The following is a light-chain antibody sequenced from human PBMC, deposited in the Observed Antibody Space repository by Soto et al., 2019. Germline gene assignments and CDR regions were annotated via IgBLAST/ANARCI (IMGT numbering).Light chain of an antibody. CDR2: EVS. J-gene: IGLJ2*01. Sequence: QSALTQPASVSGSRGQSITISCTGTSSDVGAYNYVSWYQQYPGKAPKLMIFEVSDRPSGVSNRFSGSKSGNTASLTISGLQAEDVADYYCSSYTSSNTLLFGGGTKLTVL. CDR1: SSDVGAYNY. V-gene: IGLV2-14*01. CDR3: SSYTSSNTLL.